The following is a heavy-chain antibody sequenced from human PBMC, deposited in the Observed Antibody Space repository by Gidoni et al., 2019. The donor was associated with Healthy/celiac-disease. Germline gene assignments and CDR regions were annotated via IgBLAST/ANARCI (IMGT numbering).Heavy chain of an antibody. V-gene: IGHV1-46*01. CDR3: ARGERWLQFSDI. CDR1: GYAFTSYY. D-gene: IGHD5-12*01. CDR2: INPSGGST. Sequence: QVQLVQSGAEVKKPGAAVKGCCTASGYAFTSYYLHWVRHAPGQGLEWMGIINPSGGSTIYAQKFQGRVTLTRDTSTSTVYMELSSLRSEDTAVYYCARGERWLQFSDIWGQGTMVTVSS. J-gene: IGHJ3*02.